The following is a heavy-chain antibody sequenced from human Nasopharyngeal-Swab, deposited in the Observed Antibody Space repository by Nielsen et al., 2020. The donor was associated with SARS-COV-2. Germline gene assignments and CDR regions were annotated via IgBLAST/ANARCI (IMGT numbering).Heavy chain of an antibody. CDR1: GFTFSNYN. J-gene: IGHJ6*02. Sequence: GGSLRLSCAASGFTFSNYNMNWVRQAPGKGLEWVSSISSSSTYIYYADSVEGRLTISRDNTKNSLSLQMNSLRAEDTAVYYCARDGLDYDFWSAYFMDVWGQGTTVTVSS. CDR2: ISSSSTYI. CDR3: ARDGLDYDFWSAYFMDV. D-gene: IGHD3-3*01. V-gene: IGHV3-21*01.